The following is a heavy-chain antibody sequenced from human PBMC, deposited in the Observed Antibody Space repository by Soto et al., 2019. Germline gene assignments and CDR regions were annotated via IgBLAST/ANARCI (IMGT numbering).Heavy chain of an antibody. CDR2: NHYTGSR. CDR3: ARWGHPAVKAFDI. V-gene: IGHV4-59*02. J-gene: IGHJ3*02. Sequence: SETLSLTCTVSGASVNDYYWNWVRQPLGKGLEWIGFNHYTGSRIFNPSLQSRVTMSVDVSQNQFSLRLTSVTAADTAIYYCARWGHPAVKAFDIWGQGTTVTVSS. D-gene: IGHD3-16*01. CDR1: GASVNDYY.